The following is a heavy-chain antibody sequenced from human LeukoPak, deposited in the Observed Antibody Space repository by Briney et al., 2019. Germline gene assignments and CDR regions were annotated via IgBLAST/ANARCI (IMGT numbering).Heavy chain of an antibody. J-gene: IGHJ4*02. D-gene: IGHD6-13*01. CDR1: GYTFTNYG. V-gene: IGHV1-18*01. CDR2: ISVYSGNT. CDR3: ARGGAGTHDD. Sequence: ASVKVSCKASGYTFTNYGISWVRQAPGQGLEWMGWISVYSGNTNYAQKFQGRVTMTTDTSTSTAYMELRSLTSDDTAVYYCARGGAGTHDDWGQGTLVTVSS.